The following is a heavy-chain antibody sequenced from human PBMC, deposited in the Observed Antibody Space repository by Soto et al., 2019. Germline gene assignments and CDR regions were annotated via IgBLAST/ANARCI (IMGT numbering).Heavy chain of an antibody. D-gene: IGHD4-17*01. Sequence: HPGGSLRLSCAASGFSFSTYGMHWVRQAPGKGLEWVAFISNDGSNKYYADSVKGRFTISRDNSKNTLYQQMNSLRSEDTAVYYCARRATVTKMPGWFDPWGQGTLVTVSS. J-gene: IGHJ5*02. CDR3: ARRATVTKMPGWFDP. V-gene: IGHV3-30*03. CDR2: ISNDGSNK. CDR1: GFSFSTYG.